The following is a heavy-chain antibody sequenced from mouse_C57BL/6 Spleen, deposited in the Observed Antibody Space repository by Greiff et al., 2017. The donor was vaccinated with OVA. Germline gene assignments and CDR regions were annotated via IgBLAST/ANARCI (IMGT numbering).Heavy chain of an antibody. D-gene: IGHD1-1*01. CDR2: IYPGDGDT. CDR1: GYAFSSYW. CDR3: ARGGAYYGSSGFAY. J-gene: IGHJ3*01. V-gene: IGHV1-80*01. Sequence: QVQLKQSGAELVKPGASVKISCKASGYAFSSYWMNWVKQRPGKGLEWIGQIYPGDGDTNYNGKFKGKATLTADKSSSTAYMQLSSLTSEDSAVYFGARGGAYYGSSGFAYWGQGTLVTVSA.